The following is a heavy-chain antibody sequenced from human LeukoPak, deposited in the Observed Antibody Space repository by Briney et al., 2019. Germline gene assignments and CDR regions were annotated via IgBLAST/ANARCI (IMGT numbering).Heavy chain of an antibody. J-gene: IGHJ4*02. V-gene: IGHV1-69*05. CDR1: GGTFSSYA. CDR3: AYRTICSSTSCPIDY. Sequence: SVKVSCKASGGTFSSYAISWVRQAPGQGLEWMGGIIPILGTANYAQKFQGRVTITTDESTSTAYMELSSLRSEDTAVYYCAYRTICSSTSCPIDYWGQGTLVTVSS. CDR2: IIPILGTA. D-gene: IGHD2-2*01.